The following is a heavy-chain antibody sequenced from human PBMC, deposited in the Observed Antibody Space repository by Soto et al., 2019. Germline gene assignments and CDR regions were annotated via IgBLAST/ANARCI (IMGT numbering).Heavy chain of an antibody. J-gene: IGHJ4*02. V-gene: IGHV1-24*01. CDR1: GYTLSELS. CDR2: FNADDGKT. D-gene: IGHD3-3*01. CDR3: ARERLALRFFEWGPGY. Sequence: ASVKVSCKVSGYTLSELSMHWVRQAKGKGLEWMGWFNADDGKTIYSQKFQGRVTMTKDTSTDTAYMELSSLRSEDTAVYYCARERLALRFFEWGPGYWGQGTLVTVSS.